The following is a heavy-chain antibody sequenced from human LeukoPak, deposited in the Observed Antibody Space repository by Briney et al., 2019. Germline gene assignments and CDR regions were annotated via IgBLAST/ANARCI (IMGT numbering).Heavy chain of an antibody. CDR3: ASRPYYHYGMDV. Sequence: SETLSLTCTASGGSISSYYWSWMRQPPGKGLEWIGYIYYSGSTNYNPSLKSRVTISVDTSKNQFSLKLSSVTAADTAVYYCASRPYYHYGMDVWGQGTTITVSS. CDR1: GGSISSYY. J-gene: IGHJ6*02. V-gene: IGHV4-59*01. CDR2: IYYSGST.